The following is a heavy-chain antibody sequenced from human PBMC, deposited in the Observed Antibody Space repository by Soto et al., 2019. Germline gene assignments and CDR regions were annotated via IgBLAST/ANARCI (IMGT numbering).Heavy chain of an antibody. CDR3: ARDHNDPGLNYYFDY. J-gene: IGHJ4*02. Sequence: ASVKVSCKASGGTFSSYAISWVRQAPGQGLEWMGIINPSGGITNYAQKFQGRVTMTWDTSTSTVYMELSSLRSEDTAVYYCARDHNDPGLNYYFDYWGQGTLVTVSS. V-gene: IGHV1-46*01. CDR2: INPSGGIT. CDR1: GGTFSSYA. D-gene: IGHD3-16*01.